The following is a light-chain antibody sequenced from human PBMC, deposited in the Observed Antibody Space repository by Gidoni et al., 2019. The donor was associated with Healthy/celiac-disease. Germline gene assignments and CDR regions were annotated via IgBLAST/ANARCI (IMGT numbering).Light chain of an antibody. V-gene: IGKV1-5*03. CDR3: QQYNSYPWT. CDR1: QSISSW. J-gene: IGKJ1*01. CDR2: KAS. Sequence: DIQMTQSPSPLSASVGDRVTIPCRASQSISSWLAWYQQKPGKAPKLRIYKASSLESGVPSRFSGSGSGTEFTLTISSLQPDDFATYYCQQYNSYPWTFGQGTKVEIK.